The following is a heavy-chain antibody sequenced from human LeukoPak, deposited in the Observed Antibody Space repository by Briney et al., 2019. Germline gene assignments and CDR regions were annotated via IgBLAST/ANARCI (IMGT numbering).Heavy chain of an antibody. V-gene: IGHV3-30*02. D-gene: IGHD1-26*01. CDR3: AKEPKEWELPDY. Sequence: GGALRLSCAASGFTFSNFGMHWVRQAPGKGLEWVAFIRFDGSNKYYRDSVKGRFTISRDNSKNTLYLQLDYLRTEDTAVYYCAKEPKEWELPDYWGQGTLVTVSS. J-gene: IGHJ4*02. CDR1: GFTFSNFG. CDR2: IRFDGSNK.